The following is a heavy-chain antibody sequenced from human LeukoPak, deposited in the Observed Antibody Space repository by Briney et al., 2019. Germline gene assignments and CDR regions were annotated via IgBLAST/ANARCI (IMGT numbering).Heavy chain of an antibody. Sequence: GGSLRLSCAASGFTFSSYAMSWVRQAPGKGLEWVSAISGSGGSTYYADSVKGRFTISRDNSKNTVYLQMNSLRAEDTAVYYCAKRRNDFWSGLNYWGQGTLVTVSS. D-gene: IGHD3-3*01. CDR1: GFTFSSYA. CDR2: ISGSGGST. CDR3: AKRRNDFWSGLNY. V-gene: IGHV3-23*01. J-gene: IGHJ4*02.